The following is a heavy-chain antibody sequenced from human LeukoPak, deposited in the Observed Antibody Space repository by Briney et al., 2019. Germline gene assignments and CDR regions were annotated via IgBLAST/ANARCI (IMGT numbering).Heavy chain of an antibody. V-gene: IGHV4-39*01. CDR2: AYYSGVT. CDR3: DHGGELLIFDS. J-gene: IGHJ4*02. D-gene: IGHD1-7*01. CDR1: GGSISSSRYY. Sequence: PSETLSLTCTVSGGSISSSRYYWGWIRQPPGKGLEWIGSAYYSGVTDYNPSLKSRVTISVDTSKRQFSLRLRSVTAADTAVYYCDHGGELLIFDSWGQGTLVTVSS.